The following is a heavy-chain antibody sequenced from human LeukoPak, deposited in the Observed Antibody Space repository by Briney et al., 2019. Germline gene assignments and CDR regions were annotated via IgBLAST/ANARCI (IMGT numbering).Heavy chain of an antibody. CDR2: IYYSGST. D-gene: IGHD6-19*01. Sequence: SETLSLTCTASGGSISSSSYYWGWIRQPPGKGLEWIGSIYYSGSTYYNPSLKSRVTISVDTSKNQFSLKLSSVTAADTAVYYCARGRLAVAGTGPHWFDPWGQGTLVTVSS. CDR1: GGSISSSSYY. J-gene: IGHJ5*02. V-gene: IGHV4-39*07. CDR3: ARGRLAVAGTGPHWFDP.